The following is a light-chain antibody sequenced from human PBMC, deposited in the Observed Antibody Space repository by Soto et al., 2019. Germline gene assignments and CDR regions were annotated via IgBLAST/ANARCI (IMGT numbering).Light chain of an antibody. Sequence: QAVVTQPASVSGSPGQSITIPCTGTSSDVGGYNYVSWYQQHPGKAPKLLIYDVSNRPSGVSNRFSGSKSGNTASLTISGLQAEDEADYYCSSYTSSSTPVVFGGGTKLTVL. V-gene: IGLV2-14*01. CDR3: SSYTSSSTPVV. J-gene: IGLJ2*01. CDR2: DVS. CDR1: SSDVGGYNY.